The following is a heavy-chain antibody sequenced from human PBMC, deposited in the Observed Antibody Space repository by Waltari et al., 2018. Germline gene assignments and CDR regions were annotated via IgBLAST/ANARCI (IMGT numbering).Heavy chain of an antibody. D-gene: IGHD6-25*01. CDR3: AREGIYSSATDARFDP. J-gene: IGHJ5*02. Sequence: QVQLQESGQGLVKPSQTLSLTCTVSGGSISSGSYYWSWIRQSAGKGLEWIGRMYTSGSANYSPSLKSRVTISVDTSKNQFSLKLSSVTAADTAVYYCAREGIYSSATDARFDPWGQGTLVTVSS. CDR1: GGSISSGSYY. CDR2: MYTSGSA. V-gene: IGHV4-61*02.